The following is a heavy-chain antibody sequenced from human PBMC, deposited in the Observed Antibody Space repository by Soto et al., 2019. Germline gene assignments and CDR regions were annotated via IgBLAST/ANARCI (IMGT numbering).Heavy chain of an antibody. Sequence: QVQLVESGGGVVQPVRSLRLSCAASGFTFSSYGMHWVRQAPGKGLEWVAVISYDGSNKYYADSVKGRFTISRDNSKNTLYLQMNSLRAEDTAVYYCAKEYGSSSLSPDFDYWGQGTLVTVSS. CDR2: ISYDGSNK. V-gene: IGHV3-30*18. CDR1: GFTFSSYG. D-gene: IGHD6-13*01. CDR3: AKEYGSSSLSPDFDY. J-gene: IGHJ4*02.